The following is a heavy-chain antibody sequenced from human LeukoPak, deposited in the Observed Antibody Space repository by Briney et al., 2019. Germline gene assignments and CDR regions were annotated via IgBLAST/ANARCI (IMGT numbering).Heavy chain of an antibody. CDR2: ISSSSSYI. CDR3: ARGPICTNGVCYPAPFAY. V-gene: IGHV3-21*01. Sequence: PGGSLRLSCAASGFTFSSYSMNWVRQAPGKGLEWVSSISSSSSYIYYADSVEGRFTISRDNAKNSLYLQMNSLRAEDTAVYYCARGPICTNGVCYPAPFAYWGQGTLVTVSS. D-gene: IGHD2-8*01. J-gene: IGHJ4*02. CDR1: GFTFSSYS.